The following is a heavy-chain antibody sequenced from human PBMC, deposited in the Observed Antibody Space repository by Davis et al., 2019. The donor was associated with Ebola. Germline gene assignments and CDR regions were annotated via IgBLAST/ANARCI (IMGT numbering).Heavy chain of an antibody. Sequence: GESLKISCAASGFTFSSYWMHWVRQAPGKGLEWVSSISNSGAEIYYADSVKGRFTISRDNSKNTVYLQMNSLRAEDTAVYYCARRNYYDSSGYYYSAFDIWGQGTMVTVSS. CDR2: ISNSGAEI. J-gene: IGHJ3*02. V-gene: IGHV3-23*01. CDR1: GFTFSSYW. D-gene: IGHD3-22*01. CDR3: ARRNYYDSSGYYYSAFDI.